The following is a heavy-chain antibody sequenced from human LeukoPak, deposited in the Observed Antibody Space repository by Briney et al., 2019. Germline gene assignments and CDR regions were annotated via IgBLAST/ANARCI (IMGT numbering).Heavy chain of an antibody. J-gene: IGHJ4*02. D-gene: IGHD3-10*01. Sequence: ASVKVSCKASGYTFTSYGISWVRQAPGQGLEWMGWISAYNGNTNYAQKLQGRVTMTTDTSTSTAYMELRSLRSDDTAVYYCARVFSPYGSGSYSDWGQGTPVTVSS. CDR2: ISAYNGNT. CDR1: GYTFTSYG. V-gene: IGHV1-18*04. CDR3: ARVFSPYGSGSYSD.